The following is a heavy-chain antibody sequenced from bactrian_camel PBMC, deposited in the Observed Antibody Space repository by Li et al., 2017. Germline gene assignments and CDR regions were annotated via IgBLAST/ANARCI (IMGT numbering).Heavy chain of an antibody. J-gene: IGHJ4*01. CDR2: IDADGRA. CDR1: GYTRSSNC. V-gene: IGHV3S53*01. D-gene: IGHD2*01. CDR3: AAFCSGGYWSFKY. Sequence: QVQLVESGGGSVQAGGSLRLSCTASGYTRSSNCMGWFRQAPGKEREGVAAIDADGRASIAQSVTGRFSISKDNAKNTVYLQMNSLKPEDTAMYYCAAFCSGGYWSFKYWGQGTQVTVS.